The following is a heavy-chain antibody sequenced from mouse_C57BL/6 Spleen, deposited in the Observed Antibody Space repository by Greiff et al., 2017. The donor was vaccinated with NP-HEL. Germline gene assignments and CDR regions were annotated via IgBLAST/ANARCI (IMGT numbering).Heavy chain of an antibody. CDR2: ISDGGSYT. CDR3: ARDGYYGSSYGYAMDY. CDR1: GFTFSSYA. J-gene: IGHJ4*01. D-gene: IGHD1-1*01. V-gene: IGHV5-4*01. Sequence: EVQGVESGGGLVKPGGSLKLSCAASGFTFSSYAMSWVRQTPEKRLEWVATISDGGSYTYYPDNVKGRFTISRDNAKNNLYLQMSHLKSEDTAMYYCARDGYYGSSYGYAMDYWGQGTSVTVSS.